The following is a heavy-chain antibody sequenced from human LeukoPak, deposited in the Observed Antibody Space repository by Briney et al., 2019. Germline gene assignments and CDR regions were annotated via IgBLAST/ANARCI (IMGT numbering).Heavy chain of an antibody. CDR2: IFYSGDT. D-gene: IGHD3-16*01. J-gene: IGHJ3*02. V-gene: IGHV4-61*01. Sequence: SETLSLTCTVSGGSISSSSYYWGWIRQSPGRGLEWIGYIFYSGDTNYNPSLKSRVTMSLDTSKNQFSLRLNSVTAADTAVYYCARDQLGDAVDIWGQGTMVTVSS. CDR3: ARDQLGDAVDI. CDR1: GGSISSSSYY.